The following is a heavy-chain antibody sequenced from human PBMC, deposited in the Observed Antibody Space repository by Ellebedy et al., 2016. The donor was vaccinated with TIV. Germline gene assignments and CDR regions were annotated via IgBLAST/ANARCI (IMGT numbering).Heavy chain of an antibody. Sequence: GESLKISXAASGITFSSYWMSWVRQAPGKGLEWVGVISSEGHNKHYGESVKGRFTISRDNSKNTVYVQMNSLRPEDTAVYYCARSLLYSSAWYDYWGHGTLVTV. CDR2: ISSEGHNK. CDR3: ARSLLYSSAWYDY. V-gene: IGHV3-30-3*01. CDR1: GITFSSYW. J-gene: IGHJ5*01. D-gene: IGHD6-19*01.